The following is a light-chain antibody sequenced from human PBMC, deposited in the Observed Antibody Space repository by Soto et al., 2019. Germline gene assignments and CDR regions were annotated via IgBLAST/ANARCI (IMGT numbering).Light chain of an antibody. J-gene: IGLJ1*01. CDR2: DVS. CDR3: SSYTRSSFYV. CDR1: SSDVGGYNY. Sequence: QSALTQPASVSGSPGQSITISCTGTSSDVGGYNYVSWYQQHPGKAPKLMIYDVSNRPSGVSNRFSGSKAGNPASLTISGIQAEDEADYYCSSYTRSSFYVFGTGTKLTVL. V-gene: IGLV2-14*01.